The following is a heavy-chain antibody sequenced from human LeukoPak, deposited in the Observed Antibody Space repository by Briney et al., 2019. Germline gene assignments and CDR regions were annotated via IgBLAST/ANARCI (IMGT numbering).Heavy chain of an antibody. J-gene: IGHJ4*02. Sequence: SETLSLTCTVSGGSISSGGYYWSWIRQPPGKGLEWIGYIYHSGSTYYNPSLKSRVTISVDRSKNQFSLKLSSVTAADTAVYYCARVGPRVDWDYYFDYWGQGTLVTVSS. V-gene: IGHV4-30-2*01. CDR2: IYHSGST. D-gene: IGHD3/OR15-3a*01. CDR1: GGSISSGGYY. CDR3: ARVGPRVDWDYYFDY.